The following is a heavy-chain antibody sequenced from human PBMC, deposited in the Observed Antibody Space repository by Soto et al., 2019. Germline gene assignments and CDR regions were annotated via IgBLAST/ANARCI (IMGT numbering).Heavy chain of an antibody. CDR1: GFTFSSYA. CDR2: ISGSGGST. Sequence: EVPLLESGGGLVQPGGSLRLSCAASGFTFSSYAMSWVRQAPGKGLEWVSVISGSGGSTYYADSVKGRFTTSRDNSKNTLYLQMNSLRAEDTAVYYCAKLIVVVVAANYFDYWGQGTLVTVSS. CDR3: AKLIVVVVAANYFDY. D-gene: IGHD2-15*01. J-gene: IGHJ4*02. V-gene: IGHV3-23*01.